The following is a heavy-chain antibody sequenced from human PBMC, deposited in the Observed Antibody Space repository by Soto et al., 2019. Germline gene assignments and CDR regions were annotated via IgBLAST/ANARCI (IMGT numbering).Heavy chain of an antibody. CDR1: GGSISSGTY. CDR2: IYYSGST. J-gene: IGHJ5*02. Sequence: SETLSLTCAVSGGSISSGTYWSWIRQLPGEGLEWIGYIYYSGSTFYNPSLKSRVSISADTSKNQFSLKLTSVTAADTAMYYCARADGNWFDPWGPGTLVTVSS. CDR3: ARADGNWFDP. V-gene: IGHV4-31*11.